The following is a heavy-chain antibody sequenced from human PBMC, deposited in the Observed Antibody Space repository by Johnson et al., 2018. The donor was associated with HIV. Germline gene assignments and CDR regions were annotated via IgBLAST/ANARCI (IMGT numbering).Heavy chain of an antibody. CDR3: ARASHSAFHI. CDR2: ISSTANIM. J-gene: IGHJ3*02. Sequence: MQLVESGGGLVKPGGSLRLSCTASGFTFSDYHMSWIRQAPGKGLEWISYISSTANIMYYADSMKGRFTISRDNGKNSLYLQMNSLRVEDTATYYCARASHSAFHIWGQGTMVTVSS. CDR1: GFTFSDYH. V-gene: IGHV3-11*04.